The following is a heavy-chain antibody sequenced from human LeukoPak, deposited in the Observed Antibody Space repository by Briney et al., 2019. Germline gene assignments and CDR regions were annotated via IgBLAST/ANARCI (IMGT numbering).Heavy chain of an antibody. Sequence: GGSLRLSCAASGFTFSSYAMHWVRQAPGKGLEWVAVVSYDGSNKYYADSVKGRFTISRDNSKNTLYLQMNRLRAEDTAVYYCARAYYYDSPIDYWGQGTLVTVSS. CDR3: ARAYYYDSPIDY. D-gene: IGHD3-22*01. J-gene: IGHJ4*02. V-gene: IGHV3-30*04. CDR2: VSYDGSNK. CDR1: GFTFSSYA.